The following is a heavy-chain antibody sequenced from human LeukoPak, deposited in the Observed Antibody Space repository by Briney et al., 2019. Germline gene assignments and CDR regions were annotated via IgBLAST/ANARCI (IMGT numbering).Heavy chain of an antibody. Sequence: SETLSLTCNVSGGSLSSHYCSWIRQAPGKGLEWIGFIFSGGSTNYNPSLKSRVSISMDASQNQFSLKLTSVTAADTAVYYCARGRGPLRVEFGDWGQGALVTVSS. CDR3: ARGRGPLRVEFGD. D-gene: IGHD3-16*01. J-gene: IGHJ4*02. V-gene: IGHV4-4*09. CDR2: IFSGGST. CDR1: GGSLSSHY.